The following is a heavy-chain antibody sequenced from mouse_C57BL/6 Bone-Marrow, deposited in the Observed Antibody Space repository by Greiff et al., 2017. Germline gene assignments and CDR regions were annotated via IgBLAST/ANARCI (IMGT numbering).Heavy chain of an antibody. J-gene: IGHJ4*01. Sequence: QVQLQQSGPELVKPGASVKISCKASGYAFSSSWMNWVKQRPGKGLEWIGRIYPGDGDTNYNGKFKGKATLTADKSSSTAYMQLSSLTSEDSAVXFCARLSPYYGSSCHYYAMDYWGQGTSVTVSS. CDR2: IYPGDGDT. D-gene: IGHD1-1*01. CDR1: GYAFSSSW. V-gene: IGHV1-82*01. CDR3: ARLSPYYGSSCHYYAMDY.